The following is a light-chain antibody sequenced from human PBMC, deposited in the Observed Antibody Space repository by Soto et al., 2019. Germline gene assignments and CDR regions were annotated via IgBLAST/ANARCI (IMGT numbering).Light chain of an antibody. J-gene: IGKJ2*01. CDR1: QSLSSIY. Sequence: EIVLTQSPGTLSLSPGERATLSCRASQSLSSIYLAWYQQRPGQTPRLLTYGTSTRATGIPARFSGSGSGTAFTLTISTLEPEDFAVYYCQQYDSSLYNFGQGTKLEIK. CDR3: QQYDSSLYN. CDR2: GTS. V-gene: IGKV3-20*01.